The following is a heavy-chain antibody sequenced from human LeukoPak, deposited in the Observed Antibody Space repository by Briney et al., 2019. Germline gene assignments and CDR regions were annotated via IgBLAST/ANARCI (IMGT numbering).Heavy chain of an antibody. Sequence: GGSLRLSCAASGFTFSSYGMHWVRQAPGKGLEWVAFIRYDGSNKYDADSVKGRFTISRDNSKNTLYLQMNSLRAEDTAVYYCAKERTLYYYYMDVWGKGTTVTVSS. CDR2: IRYDGSNK. CDR3: AKERTLYYYYMDV. J-gene: IGHJ6*03. V-gene: IGHV3-30*02. D-gene: IGHD2-2*01. CDR1: GFTFSSYG.